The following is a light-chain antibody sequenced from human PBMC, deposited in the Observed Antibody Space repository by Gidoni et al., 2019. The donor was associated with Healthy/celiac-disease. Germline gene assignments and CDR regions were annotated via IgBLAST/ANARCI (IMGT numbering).Light chain of an antibody. CDR1: ALPKKY. CDR3: LSADSSGTYYV. Sequence: SYELTQPPSVSVSLGQMARITCSGEALPKKYAYWYQQKPGQFPVLVIYKDSERPPGIPERFSGSSSGTIVTLTISGVQAEDEADYYGLSADSSGTYYVFGTGTKVTVL. J-gene: IGLJ1*01. CDR2: KDS. V-gene: IGLV3-16*01.